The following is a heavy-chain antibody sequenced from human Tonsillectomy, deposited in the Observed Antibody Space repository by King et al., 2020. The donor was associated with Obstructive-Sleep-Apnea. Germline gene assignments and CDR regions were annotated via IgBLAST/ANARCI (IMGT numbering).Heavy chain of an antibody. CDR3: AKELDAFRFGELLGDYFDY. Sequence: VQLVESGGGVVQPGRSLRLSCAASGFTFSRYDMHWVRQAPGKGLEWVAVISYDGSNTYYADSVKGRFTISRDNSKNTLCLQMDSLRAEDTAVYYCAKELDAFRFGELLGDYFDYWGQGTLVTVSS. V-gene: IGHV3-30*18. J-gene: IGHJ4*02. CDR2: ISYDGSNT. D-gene: IGHD3-10*01. CDR1: GFTFSRYD.